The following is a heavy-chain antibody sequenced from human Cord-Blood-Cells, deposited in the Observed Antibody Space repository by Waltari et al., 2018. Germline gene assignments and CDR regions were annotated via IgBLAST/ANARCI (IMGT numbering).Heavy chain of an antibody. CDR1: GYTFTSYD. V-gene: IGHV1-8*01. Sequence: QVQLVQSGAEVKKPGASVKVSCKASGYTFTSYDINWVRPATGPGLEWMGWMKPNSGNTGYAQKFQGRVTMTRNTSISTAYMELSSLRSEDTAVYYCARKYSSSWKAFDIWGQGTMVTVSS. CDR3: ARKYSSSWKAFDI. CDR2: MKPNSGNT. D-gene: IGHD6-13*01. J-gene: IGHJ3*02.